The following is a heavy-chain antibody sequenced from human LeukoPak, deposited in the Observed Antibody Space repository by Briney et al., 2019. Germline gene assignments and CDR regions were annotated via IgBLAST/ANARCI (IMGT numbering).Heavy chain of an antibody. J-gene: IGHJ5*02. CDR3: ARDRAPSSGGYDNDNWFDP. Sequence: ASETLSLTCTVSGASISSGRYYWSWIRQHPGKGLEWIGYIFYSGSTYYNPSLKSRAFISLETSKNQFSLSLSSVTAADTAVYYCARDRAPSSGGYDNDNWFDPWGKGTQVTVSS. CDR1: GASISSGRYY. D-gene: IGHD5-12*01. V-gene: IGHV4-31*03. CDR2: IFYSGST.